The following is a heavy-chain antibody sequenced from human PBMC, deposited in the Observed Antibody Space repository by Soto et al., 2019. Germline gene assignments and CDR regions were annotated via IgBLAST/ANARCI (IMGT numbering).Heavy chain of an antibody. D-gene: IGHD2-8*02. V-gene: IGHV4-34*01. Sequence: PSETLSLTCAVYGGSFSVYYWTWIGQPPGTGLEWIGEINHSGSTNYNPSLKSRVTISVDTSKNQFSLKLTSVTAADTAVYYCARDKITGLFDYWGQGTLVTVS. CDR2: INHSGST. J-gene: IGHJ4*02. CDR3: ARDKITGLFDY. CDR1: GGSFSVYY.